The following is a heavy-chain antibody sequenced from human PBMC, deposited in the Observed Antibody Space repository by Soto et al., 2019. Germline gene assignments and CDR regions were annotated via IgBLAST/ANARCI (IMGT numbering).Heavy chain of an antibody. V-gene: IGHV4-59*01. D-gene: IGHD2-21*01. Sequence: SETLSLTCTVSGGSISSYYWSWIRQPPGKGLEWIGYIYYSGSTNYNPSLKSRVTISVDTSKNQFSLKLSSVTAADTAVYYCARGLVDYYYYYGMDVWAQGTTVTVSS. J-gene: IGHJ6*02. CDR3: ARGLVDYYYYYGMDV. CDR2: IYYSGST. CDR1: GGSISSYY.